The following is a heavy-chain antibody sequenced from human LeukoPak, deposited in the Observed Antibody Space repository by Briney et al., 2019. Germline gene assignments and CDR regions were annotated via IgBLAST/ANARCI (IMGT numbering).Heavy chain of an antibody. CDR1: GYTFTGYY. V-gene: IGHV1-2*02. J-gene: IGHJ4*02. Sequence: ASVMVSCKASGYTFTGYYMHWVRQAPGQGLEWMGWINPNSGGTNYAQKFQGRVTMTRDTSISTAYMELSRLRSDDTAVYYCARVDLSYYYDSSGYYGAYFDYWGQGTLVTVSS. D-gene: IGHD3-22*01. CDR2: INPNSGGT. CDR3: ARVDLSYYYDSSGYYGAYFDY.